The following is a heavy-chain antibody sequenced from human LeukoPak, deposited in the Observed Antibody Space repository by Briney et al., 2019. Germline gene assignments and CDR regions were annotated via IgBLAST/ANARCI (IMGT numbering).Heavy chain of an antibody. CDR3: ASAIVVVPAGHDAFDI. V-gene: IGHV1-18*01. D-gene: IGHD2-2*01. Sequence: ASVKVSCKASGYTFTSYGISWVRQAPGQGLEWMGWISAYNGNTNYAQKLQGRVTMTTDTSTSTAYMELRSLRSDDTAVYYCASAIVVVPAGHDAFDIWGQGTMVTASS. CDR2: ISAYNGNT. J-gene: IGHJ3*02. CDR1: GYTFTSYG.